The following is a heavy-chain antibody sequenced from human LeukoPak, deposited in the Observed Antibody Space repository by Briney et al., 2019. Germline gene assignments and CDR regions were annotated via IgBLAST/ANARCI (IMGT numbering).Heavy chain of an antibody. D-gene: IGHD1-7*01. Sequence: GGSLRLSCAASGFTFSNYWMSWVRQAQGKGLEGVANIKQDGSEKHYVDSVKGRFTISRDNAKNSLFLQMNSLRAEDTAVYYCPLELGEGFDYWGQGTLVTVSS. J-gene: IGHJ4*02. CDR2: IKQDGSEK. CDR3: PLELGEGFDY. V-gene: IGHV3-7*02. CDR1: GFTFSNYW.